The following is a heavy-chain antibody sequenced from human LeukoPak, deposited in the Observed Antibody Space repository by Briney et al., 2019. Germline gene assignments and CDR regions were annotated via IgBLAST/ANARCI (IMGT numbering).Heavy chain of an antibody. Sequence: SEALSLTCTVSGGSISSGGYYWSWLRQHPGMGLEWTGYIYYSGSTYYNPSLKSRVTISVDTSKNQFSLKLSSVTAADTAVYYCARVSFNYGSCTFDYWGQGTLVTVSS. CDR2: IYYSGST. CDR3: ARVSFNYGSCTFDY. V-gene: IGHV4-31*03. D-gene: IGHD2-15*01. J-gene: IGHJ4*02. CDR1: GGSISSGGYY.